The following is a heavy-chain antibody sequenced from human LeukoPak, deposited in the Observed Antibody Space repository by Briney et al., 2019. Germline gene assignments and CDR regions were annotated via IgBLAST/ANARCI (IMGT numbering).Heavy chain of an antibody. Sequence: GGSLRLSCAASGFTFSSYVMHWVRQAPGKGLEWVAIISYDGSNEYYADSVKGRFTISRDNSKNTLYLQMNSLRAEDTAVYYCARGTVADLDYWGQGTLVTVSS. V-gene: IGHV3-30*04. CDR3: ARGTVADLDY. J-gene: IGHJ4*02. CDR2: ISYDGSNE. D-gene: IGHD4-23*01. CDR1: GFTFSSYV.